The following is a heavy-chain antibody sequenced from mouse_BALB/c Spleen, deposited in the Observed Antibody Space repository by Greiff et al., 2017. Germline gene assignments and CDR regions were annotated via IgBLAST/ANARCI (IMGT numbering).Heavy chain of an antibody. V-gene: IGHV1-20*02. D-gene: IGHD1-1*01. CDR3: AITTVVAPYFDY. J-gene: IGHJ2*01. CDR2: INPYNGDT. CDR1: CYSFTGYF. Sequence: VQLQQSGPELVKPGASVKISCKASCYSFTGYFMNWVMQSHGKSLEWIGRINPYNGDTFYNQKFKGKATLTVDKSSSTAHMELRSLASEDSAVYYCAITTVVAPYFDYWGQGTTLTVSS.